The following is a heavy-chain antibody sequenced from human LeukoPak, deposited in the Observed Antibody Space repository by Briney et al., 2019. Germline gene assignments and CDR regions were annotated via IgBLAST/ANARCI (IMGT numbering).Heavy chain of an antibody. CDR1: GFTFRSYG. J-gene: IGHJ6*02. CDR3: AKSAVTTSYYNYGMDV. V-gene: IGHV3-23*01. Sequence: GGSLRLSCADSGFTFRSYGMSWGRQAPGKGLEWVSAISGSGRSTYYADSVKGRFTISRDNSKNTLYLQMNSLRAEDTALYYCAKSAVTTSYYNYGMDVWGQGTKVTVSS. CDR2: ISGSGRST. D-gene: IGHD4-17*01.